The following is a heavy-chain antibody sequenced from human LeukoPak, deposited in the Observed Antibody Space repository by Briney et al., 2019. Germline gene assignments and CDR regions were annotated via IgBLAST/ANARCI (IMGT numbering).Heavy chain of an antibody. CDR1: GGSISTYY. CDR2: IFYTGNT. J-gene: IGHJ4*02. D-gene: IGHD3/OR15-3a*01. Sequence: SETLSLTCTVSGGSISTYYWSWIRQPPGKGLEWIGYIFYTGNTNYNPSLESRVTISVDTSKNQCSLRLSSVIAADTAVYYCASGGSRTGFDYWGQGTLVTVSS. V-gene: IGHV4-59*01. CDR3: ASGGSRTGFDY.